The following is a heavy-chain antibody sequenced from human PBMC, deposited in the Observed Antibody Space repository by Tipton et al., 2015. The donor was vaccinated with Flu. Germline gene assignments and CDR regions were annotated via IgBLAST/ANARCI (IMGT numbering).Heavy chain of an antibody. CDR1: GVSISSGSFY. J-gene: IGHJ5*02. V-gene: IGHV4-61*09. Sequence: VKPTQTLSLTCTVSGVSISSGSFYWSWIRQPAGKGLEWLGHFYTSGNTNYSPSLKSRITISVDTSKNQFSLKLSSVTAADTAVYYCVREDSSSWYVSRWFDPWGQGALVTVSS. CDR2: FYTSGNT. CDR3: VREDSSSWYVSRWFDP. D-gene: IGHD6-13*01.